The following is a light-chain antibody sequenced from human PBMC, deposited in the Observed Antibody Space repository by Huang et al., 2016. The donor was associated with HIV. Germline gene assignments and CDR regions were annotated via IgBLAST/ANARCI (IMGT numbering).Light chain of an antibody. CDR3: QQYNTFWT. V-gene: IGKV3-15*01. CDR1: QSVSSN. CDR2: DAS. J-gene: IGKJ1*01. Sequence: EVVMTQSPATLSVSPGERATLSCRASQSVSSNLAWYQQKSGQAPRLLIYDASTRATGIPVRFSGSGSGTEFTLTISSLQPDDFATYYCQQYNTFWTFGQGTKV.